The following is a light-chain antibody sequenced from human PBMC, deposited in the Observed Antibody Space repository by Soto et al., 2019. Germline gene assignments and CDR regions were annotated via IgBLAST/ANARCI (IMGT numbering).Light chain of an antibody. J-gene: IGKJ2*01. CDR2: AAS. CDR1: QGITSY. V-gene: IGKV1-9*01. CDR3: QQLNSYPRT. Sequence: DIQLTQSPSFLSASVGDRVTMTCRASQGITSYLAWYQQKPGKAPKLLIYAASTLQSGVPSRFSGSGSGTEFTLTNSSLQPEDFATYYCQQLNSYPRTFGQGTKLEIK.